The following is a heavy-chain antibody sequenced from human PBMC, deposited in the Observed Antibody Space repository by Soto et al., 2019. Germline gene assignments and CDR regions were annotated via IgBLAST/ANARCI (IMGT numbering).Heavy chain of an antibody. D-gene: IGHD3-9*01. J-gene: IGHJ5*02. Sequence: SETLSLTCTVSGGSISSGDYYWSWIRQPPGKGLEWIGSIYYSGSTYYNPSLKSRVTISVDTSKNQFSLKLSSVTAADTAVYYCARLVEDDILTGYSRGFDPWGQGTLVTVS. CDR2: IYYSGST. CDR3: ARLVEDDILTGYSRGFDP. V-gene: IGHV4-39*07. CDR1: GGSISSGDYY.